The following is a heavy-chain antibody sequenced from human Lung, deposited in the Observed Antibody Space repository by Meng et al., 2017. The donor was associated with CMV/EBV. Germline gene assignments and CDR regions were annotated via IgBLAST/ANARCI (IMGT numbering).Heavy chain of an antibody. CDR1: GFTFSNAR. CDR2: IKSKTDGGTT. D-gene: IGHD2-2*01. CDR3: AKVRVGHCSSTSCDDD. Sequence: GGSXRLXCAASGFTFSNARMSWVRQAQGKGLEWVGRIKSKTDGGTTDYAATVKGRFTISRDDSKNTLYLQINSLRDEDTAVYYYAKVRVGHCSSTSCDDDXGQGXLVTVSS. J-gene: IGHJ4*02. V-gene: IGHV3-15*01.